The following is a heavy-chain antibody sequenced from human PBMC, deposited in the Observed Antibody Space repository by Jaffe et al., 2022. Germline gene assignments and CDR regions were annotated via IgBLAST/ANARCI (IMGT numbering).Heavy chain of an antibody. CDR3: AKCPRDYYDSSGYYPYYYYYYMDV. Sequence: EVQLVESGGVVVQPGGSLRLSCAASGFTFDDYAMHWVRQAPGKGLEWVSLISWDGGSTYYADSVKGRFTISRDNSKNSLYLQMNSLRAEDTALYYCAKCPRDYYDSSGYYPYYYYYYMDVWGKGTTVTVSS. J-gene: IGHJ6*03. D-gene: IGHD3-22*01. CDR2: ISWDGGST. V-gene: IGHV3-43D*04. CDR1: GFTFDDYA.